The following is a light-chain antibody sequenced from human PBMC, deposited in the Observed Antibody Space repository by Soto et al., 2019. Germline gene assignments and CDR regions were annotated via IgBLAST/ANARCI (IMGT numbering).Light chain of an antibody. V-gene: IGLV2-11*01. CDR1: NSDVGDYNY. J-gene: IGLJ3*02. Sequence: QSALTQPRSVSGSPGQSVTISCTGSNSDVGDYNYVSWYQQHPGQAPKLIIYDVTKRPSGVPHRFSGSKSGNTASLAISGLQAEDEADYYCCSYAGSYSWLFGGGTQLTVL. CDR3: CSYAGSYSWL. CDR2: DVT.